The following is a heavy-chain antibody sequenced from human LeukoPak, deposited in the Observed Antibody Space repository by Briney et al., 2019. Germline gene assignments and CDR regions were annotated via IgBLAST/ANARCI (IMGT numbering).Heavy chain of an antibody. D-gene: IGHD2-15*01. CDR3: AGEGYCSGGSCFGAFDI. CDR1: GYTFTGYY. V-gene: IGHV1-2*02. CDR2: INPNSGGT. Sequence: ASVKVSCKASGYTFTGYYMHWVRQAPGQGLEWMGWINPNSGGTNYAQKFQGRVTTTRDTSISTAYMELSRLRSDDTAVYYCAGEGYCSGGSCFGAFDIWGQGTMVTVSS. J-gene: IGHJ3*02.